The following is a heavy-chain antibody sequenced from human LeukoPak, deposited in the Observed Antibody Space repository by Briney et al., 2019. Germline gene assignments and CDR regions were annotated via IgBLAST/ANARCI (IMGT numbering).Heavy chain of an antibody. V-gene: IGHV4-4*07. Sequence: SETLSLTCTVSGGSLTSYYWSWIRQPAGKGLEWIGRIYSNENTNYNPSLKSRVTMSVDTSKNQFSPKLSSVTAADTAVYYCARGGTTPYYFDDWGQGTLVTVSS. CDR1: GGSLTSYY. CDR2: IYSNENT. J-gene: IGHJ4*02. D-gene: IGHD2-15*01. CDR3: ARGGTTPYYFDD.